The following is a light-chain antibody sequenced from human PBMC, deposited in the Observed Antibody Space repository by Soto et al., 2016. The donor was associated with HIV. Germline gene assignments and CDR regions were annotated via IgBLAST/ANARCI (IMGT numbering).Light chain of an antibody. Sequence: DIQMTQSPSTLSASVGDRVTITCRASQSISSWLAWYQQKPGKAPKVLIYKASSLESGVPSRFSGSASGTEFTLTISSLQPDDFATYYCQQYYTYTFGLGTKVDIK. J-gene: IGKJ1*01. V-gene: IGKV1-5*03. CDR3: QQYYTYT. CDR2: KAS. CDR1: QSISSW.